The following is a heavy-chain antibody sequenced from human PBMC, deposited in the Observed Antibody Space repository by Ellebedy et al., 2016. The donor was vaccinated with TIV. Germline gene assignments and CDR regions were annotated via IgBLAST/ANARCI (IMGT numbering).Heavy chain of an antibody. D-gene: IGHD4-23*01. V-gene: IGHV3-30*18. Sequence: PGGSLRLSCTASAFTFSAYGMHWVRQAPGKGLEWVAVISHDGSKTYYADSVQGRFTISIDNSNNTLYLQMTSLRTEDTAVYYCAKERHPRHPRWMGPTYFDYWGQGTLVAVSS. CDR2: ISHDGSKT. J-gene: IGHJ4*02. CDR3: AKERHPRHPRWMGPTYFDY. CDR1: AFTFSAYG.